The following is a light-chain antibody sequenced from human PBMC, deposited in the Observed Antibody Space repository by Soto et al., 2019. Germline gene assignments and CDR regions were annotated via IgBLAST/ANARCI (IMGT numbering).Light chain of an antibody. V-gene: IGKV3D-15*01. CDR1: QSVSSN. CDR3: QQYNNWPPL. J-gene: IGKJ1*01. Sequence: EIVMTQSPATLSVSPGERATLSCRASQSVSSNLAWYQQKPGQAPRLLIYGASIRATGIPARFSGSGSGTESTLTISSLQSEDFAVYYCQQYNNWPPLFGQGTKVEIK. CDR2: GAS.